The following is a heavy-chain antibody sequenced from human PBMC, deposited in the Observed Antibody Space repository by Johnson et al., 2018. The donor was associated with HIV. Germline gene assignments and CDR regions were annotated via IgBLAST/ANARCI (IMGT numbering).Heavy chain of an antibody. CDR2: IWYDGSNK. CDR3: AKEGQYYDFWSGYYRGGACDI. J-gene: IGHJ3*02. V-gene: IGHV3-33*06. D-gene: IGHD3-3*01. CDR1: GFTFSSYG. Sequence: QVQLVESGGGVVQPGRSLRLSCAASGFTFSSYGMHWVRQAPGKGLEWVAVIWYDGSNKYYADSVKGRFTISRDNSKNTLYLQMNSLRAEDTAVYYCAKEGQYYDFWSGYYRGGACDIWGQGTMVTVSS.